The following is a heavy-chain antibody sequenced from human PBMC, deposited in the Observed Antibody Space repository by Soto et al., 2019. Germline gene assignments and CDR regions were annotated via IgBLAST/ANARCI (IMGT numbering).Heavy chain of an antibody. Sequence: PGGSLRLSCAASGFTFSSYGMHWVRQAPGKGLEWVAVIWYDGSNKYYADSVKGRFTISRDNSKNTLYLQMNSLRAEDTAVYYCARDTIAELERVWFDPWGQGTLVTVSS. V-gene: IGHV3-33*01. CDR1: GFTFSSYG. J-gene: IGHJ5*02. CDR2: IWYDGSNK. D-gene: IGHD1-1*01. CDR3: ARDTIAELERVWFDP.